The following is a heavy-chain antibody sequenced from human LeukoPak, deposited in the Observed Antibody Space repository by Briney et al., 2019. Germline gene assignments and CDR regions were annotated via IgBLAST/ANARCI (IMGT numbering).Heavy chain of an antibody. V-gene: IGHV3-21*01. CDR1: GFTFSSYS. D-gene: IGHD1-26*01. CDR2: ISSSSTHL. J-gene: IGHJ4*02. Sequence: GGSLRLSCAASGFTFSSYSMNWVRQAPGKGLEWVSSISSSSTHLYHADSVKGRFAISRDNAKNSLYLQMNSLRAEDTAVYYCARDLIVEGTAILGFWGQGTLVTVSS. CDR3: ARDLIVEGTAILGF.